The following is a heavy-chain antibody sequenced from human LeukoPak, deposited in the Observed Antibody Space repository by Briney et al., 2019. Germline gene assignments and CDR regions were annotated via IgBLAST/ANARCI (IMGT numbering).Heavy chain of an antibody. CDR1: GGTFSSYA. Sequence: ASVKVSCKASGGTFSSYAISRVRQAPGQGLEWMGGIIPIFGTANYAQKFQGRVTITADESTSTAYMELSSLRSEDTAVYYCARDRRITMVRGVYYYYYYMDVWAKGPRSPSP. J-gene: IGHJ6*03. D-gene: IGHD3-10*01. CDR2: IIPIFGTA. V-gene: IGHV1-69*13. CDR3: ARDRRITMVRGVYYYYYYMDV.